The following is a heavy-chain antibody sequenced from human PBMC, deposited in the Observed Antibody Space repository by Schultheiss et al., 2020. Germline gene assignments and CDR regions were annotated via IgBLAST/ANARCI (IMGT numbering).Heavy chain of an antibody. CDR2: IYYSGST. CDR3: ARSGNTVMVDFDY. J-gene: IGHJ4*02. D-gene: IGHD4-11*01. Sequence: SETLSLTCTVSAGSISSYYWSWIRQPPGKGLEWIGYIYYSGSTNYNPSLKSRVTISVDTSKHQFSLKLSSVTAADTAVYYCARSGNTVMVDFDYWGQGTLVTVSS. CDR1: AGSISSYY. V-gene: IGHV4-59*12.